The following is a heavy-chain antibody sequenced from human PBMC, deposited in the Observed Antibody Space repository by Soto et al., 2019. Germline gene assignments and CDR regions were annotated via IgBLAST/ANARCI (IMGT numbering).Heavy chain of an antibody. J-gene: IGHJ6*02. CDR2: IYYSGNT. Sequence: TSETLSLTCTVSGGSIRSGGYYWSWVRQNPRRGLEWIGNIYYSGNTYYNPSLKSRLTISVDTSKNQFSLNLSSVTAADTAVYYCARDRLMATAGTARHYFGLDVWGQGTTGTVS. CDR1: GGSIRSGGYY. D-gene: IGHD5-18*01. V-gene: IGHV4-31*03. CDR3: ARDRLMATAGTARHYFGLDV.